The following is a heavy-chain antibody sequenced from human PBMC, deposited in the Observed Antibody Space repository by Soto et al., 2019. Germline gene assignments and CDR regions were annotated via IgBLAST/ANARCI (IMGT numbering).Heavy chain of an antibody. D-gene: IGHD2-2*01. Sequence: SETLSLTCTVSGGSISSSSYYWGWIRQPPGKGLEWIGSIYYSGSTYYNPSPKSRVTISVDTSKNQFSLKLSSVTAADTAVYYCAGSDIVLVPAAMSDYHGMDVWGQGTTVTVSS. J-gene: IGHJ6*02. CDR1: GGSISSSSYY. V-gene: IGHV4-39*01. CDR3: AGSDIVLVPAAMSDYHGMDV. CDR2: IYYSGST.